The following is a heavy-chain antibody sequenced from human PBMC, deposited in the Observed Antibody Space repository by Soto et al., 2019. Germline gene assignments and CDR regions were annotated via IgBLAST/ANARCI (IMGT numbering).Heavy chain of an antibody. CDR3: ARGIAAAGTGWFDP. V-gene: IGHV4-30-4*01. CDR2: IYYSGST. J-gene: IGHJ5*02. CDR1: GGSISSGDYY. Sequence: SETLSLTCTVSGGSISSGDYYWSWIRQPPGKGLEWIGYIYYSGSTYYNPPLKSRVTISVDTSKNQFSLKLSSVTAADTAVYYCARGIAAAGTGWFDPWGQGTLVTVSS. D-gene: IGHD6-13*01.